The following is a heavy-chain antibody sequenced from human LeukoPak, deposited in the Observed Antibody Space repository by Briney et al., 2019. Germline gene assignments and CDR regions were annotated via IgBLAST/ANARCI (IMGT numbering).Heavy chain of an antibody. CDR2: ISSSSSTI. V-gene: IGHV3-48*01. CDR3: ARDSLLLNDYGDYGLFDY. Sequence: PGGSLRLSCAASGFTFSSYSMNWVRQAPGKGLEWVSYISSSSSTIYYADSVKGRFTISRDNSKNTLYLQMNSLRAEDTAVYYCARDSLLLNDYGDYGLFDYWGQGTLVTVSS. CDR1: GFTFSSYS. D-gene: IGHD4-17*01. J-gene: IGHJ4*02.